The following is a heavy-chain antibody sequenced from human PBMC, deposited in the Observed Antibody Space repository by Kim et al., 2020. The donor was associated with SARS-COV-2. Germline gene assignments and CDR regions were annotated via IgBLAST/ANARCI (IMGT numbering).Heavy chain of an antibody. V-gene: IGHV1-3*01. D-gene: IGHD2-15*01. CDR3: ARVGVVVADYYFDY. Sequence: ASVKVSCKASGYTFTSYAMHWVRQAPGQRLEWMGWINAGNGNTKYSQKFQGRVTITRDTSASTAYMELSSLRSEDTAVYYCARVGVVVADYYFDYWGQGTLVTVSS. CDR2: INAGNGNT. J-gene: IGHJ4*02. CDR1: GYTFTSYA.